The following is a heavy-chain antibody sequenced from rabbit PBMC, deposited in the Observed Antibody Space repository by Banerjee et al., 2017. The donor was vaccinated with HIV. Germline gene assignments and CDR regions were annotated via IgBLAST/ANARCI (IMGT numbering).Heavy chain of an antibody. V-gene: IGHV1S45*01. J-gene: IGHJ4*01. CDR1: GFSFSNKAV. CDR2: INAVTGKA. D-gene: IGHD1-1*01. Sequence: QEQLVESGGGLVKPEGSLKLSCTASGFSFSNKAVMCWVRQAPGKGLEWIACINAVTGKALYASWAKGRFTFSKTSSTTVTLQMTSLTAADTATYFCARDDGTGDYIDVYFDLWGPGTLVTVS. CDR3: ARDDGTGDYIDVYFDL.